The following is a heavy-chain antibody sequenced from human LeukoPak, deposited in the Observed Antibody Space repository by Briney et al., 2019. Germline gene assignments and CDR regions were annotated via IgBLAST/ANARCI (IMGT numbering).Heavy chain of an antibody. CDR2: ISSSSSYI. J-gene: IGHJ6*04. D-gene: IGHD6-13*01. CDR1: GLTYNSNT. CDR3: ARDRDSWGSDY. V-gene: IGHV3-21*01. Sequence: RGYHRPSCAAPGLTYNSNTMNSVHQEKRKGLEWVSSISSSSSYIYYADSVKGRFTISRDNAKNSLYLQMNSLRAEDTAVYYCARDRDSWGSDYWGKGTTVTVSS.